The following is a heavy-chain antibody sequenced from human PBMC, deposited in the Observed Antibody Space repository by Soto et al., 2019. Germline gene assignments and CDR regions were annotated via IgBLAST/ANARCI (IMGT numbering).Heavy chain of an antibody. J-gene: IGHJ3*01. CDR3: ARARWYDAFDV. CDR1: GFFISSGNY. CDR2: IFHGGNT. V-gene: IGHV4-38-2*01. D-gene: IGHD2-15*01. Sequence: SETLSLTCAVSGFFISSGNYWGWTRKPPGKGLEWIGSIFHGGNTYYNPSLKSRVTISVDMSKNQFSLKLNSVTAADTAVYYCARARWYDAFDVWGQGTVVTVSS.